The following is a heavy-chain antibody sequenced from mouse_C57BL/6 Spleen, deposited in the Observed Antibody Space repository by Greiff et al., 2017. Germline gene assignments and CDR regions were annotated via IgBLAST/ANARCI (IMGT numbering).Heavy chain of an antibody. CDR1: GYTFTSYW. Sequence: QVQLQQPGAELVRPGTSVKLSCKASGYTFTSYWMHWVKQRPGQGLEWIGVIDPSDSYTNYNQKFKGKATLTVDTSSSTAYMQLSSLTSEDSAVYYCARSHYYGSSSSYWYFDVWGTGTTVTVSS. V-gene: IGHV1-59*01. CDR2: IDPSDSYT. D-gene: IGHD1-1*01. J-gene: IGHJ1*03. CDR3: ARSHYYGSSSSYWYFDV.